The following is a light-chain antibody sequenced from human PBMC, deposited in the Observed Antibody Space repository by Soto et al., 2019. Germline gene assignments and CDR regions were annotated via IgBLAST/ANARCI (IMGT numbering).Light chain of an antibody. CDR2: EVS. J-gene: IGLJ3*02. CDR1: SMDVGGYNY. Sequence: QSSLTQPPSASGSPGQSVNISCTGTSMDVGGYNYVSWYQQHPGKAPKLMIYEVSKRPSGVPDRFSGSKSGNTASLTVSGLQAEDEADYYCSSYAGSNNLVFGGGTKLTVL. CDR3: SSYAGSNNLV. V-gene: IGLV2-8*01.